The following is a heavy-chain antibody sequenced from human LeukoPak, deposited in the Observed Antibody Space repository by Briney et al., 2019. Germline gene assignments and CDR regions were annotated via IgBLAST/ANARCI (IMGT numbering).Heavy chain of an antibody. D-gene: IGHD6-6*01. CDR1: GYTFTSYG. J-gene: IGHJ3*02. V-gene: IGHV1-18*01. CDR3: ARDDGPYSSSPEAFDI. CDR2: ISAYNGNT. Sequence: ASVKVSCKASGYTFTSYGISWVRQAPGQGLEWMGWISAYNGNTNYAQKLQGRVTMTTDTSTSTAYMELRSLRPDDTAVYYCARDDGPYSSSPEAFDIWGQGTMVTVSS.